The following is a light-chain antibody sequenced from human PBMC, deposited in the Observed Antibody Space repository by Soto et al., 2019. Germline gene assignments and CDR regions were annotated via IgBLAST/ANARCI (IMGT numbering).Light chain of an antibody. CDR2: GAS. CDR1: QSVSSN. V-gene: IGKV3D-15*01. J-gene: IGKJ5*01. CDR3: QQYNNWPLT. Sequence: IVLTQSPATLSVSPGERATLSCRASQSVSSNLALHQQRPGQAPRLLIYGASTRATGVPARFSGGGSGTEFTLTITSLQSEDFAVYWCQQYNNWPLTFGPGTRLENK.